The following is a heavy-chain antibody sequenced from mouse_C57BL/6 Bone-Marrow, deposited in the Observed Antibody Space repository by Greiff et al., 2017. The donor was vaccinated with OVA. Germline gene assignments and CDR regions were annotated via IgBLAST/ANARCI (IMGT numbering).Heavy chain of an antibody. CDR2: INPSSGYT. D-gene: IGHD2-10*01. CDR3: ATSYLYYFDY. V-gene: IGHV1-4*01. Sequence: QVQLQQSGAELARPGASVKMSCKASGYTFTSYTMHWVKQRPGQGLEWIGYINPSSGYTKYNQKFKDKATLTADKSSSTAYMQLSSLTSEDAAVYYCATSYLYYFDYWGQGTTLTVSS. CDR1: GYTFTSYT. J-gene: IGHJ2*01.